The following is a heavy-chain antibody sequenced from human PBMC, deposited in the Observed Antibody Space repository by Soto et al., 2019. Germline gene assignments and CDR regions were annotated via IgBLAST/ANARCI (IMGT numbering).Heavy chain of an antibody. D-gene: IGHD1-7*01. CDR3: AKDRPELELNYYGMDV. J-gene: IGHJ6*02. CDR2: ISYDGSNK. Sequence: SLRLSCAASGFTFSSYGMHWVRQAPGKGLEWVAVISYDGSNKYYADSVKGRFTISRDNSKNTLYLQMNSLRAEDTAVYYCAKDRPELELNYYGMDVWGQGTTVTVSS. CDR1: GFTFSSYG. V-gene: IGHV3-30*18.